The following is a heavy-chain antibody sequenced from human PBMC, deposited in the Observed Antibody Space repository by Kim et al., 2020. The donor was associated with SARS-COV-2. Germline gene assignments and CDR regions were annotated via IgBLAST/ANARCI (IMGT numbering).Heavy chain of an antibody. CDR1: GYIFTTYA. CDR2: IDTETGKP. CDR3: ARIREYYLDRGTNYYPGGFDP. V-gene: IGHV7-4-1*02. D-gene: IGHD3-22*01. Sequence: ASVKVSCKASGYIFTTYAMNWVRQAPGQGLEWMGWIDTETGKPTYAQGFTGRFVFSLDTSVNTAYLQINSLEAGDTAVYYCARIREYYLDRGTNYYPGGFDPWGQGTLVTVSS. J-gene: IGHJ5*02.